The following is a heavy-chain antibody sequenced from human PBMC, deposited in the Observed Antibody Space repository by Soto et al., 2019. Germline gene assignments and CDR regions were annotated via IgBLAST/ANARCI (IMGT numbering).Heavy chain of an antibody. CDR3: ARDWAGDYYYYGMDV. V-gene: IGHV3-33*01. Sequence: PGGSLRLSCAASGFTFSSYGMHWVRQAPGKGLEWVAVIWYDGSNKYYADSVKGRFTISRDNSKNTLYLQMNSLRAEDTAVYYCARDWAGDYYYYGMDVWGQGTTVTVSS. D-gene: IGHD6-19*01. CDR1: GFTFSSYG. CDR2: IWYDGSNK. J-gene: IGHJ6*02.